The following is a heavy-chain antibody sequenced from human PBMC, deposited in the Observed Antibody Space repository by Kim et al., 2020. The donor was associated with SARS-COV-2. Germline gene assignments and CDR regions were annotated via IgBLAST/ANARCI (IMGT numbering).Heavy chain of an antibody. CDR2: ISSDGSNK. V-gene: IGHV3-30*18. CDR1: GFTFSSYG. Sequence: GGSLRLSCAASGFTFSSYGMHWVRQAPGKGLEWVAVISSDGSNKYYADSVKGRFTISRDNSKNTLYLQMNSLRAEDTAVYYCAKDPGGVAAASGMDVWGQGTTVTVSS. J-gene: IGHJ6*02. CDR3: AKDPGGVAAASGMDV. D-gene: IGHD6-13*01.